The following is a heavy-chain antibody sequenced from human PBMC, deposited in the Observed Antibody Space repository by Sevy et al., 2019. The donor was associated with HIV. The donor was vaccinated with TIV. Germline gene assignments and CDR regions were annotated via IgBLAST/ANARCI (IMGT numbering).Heavy chain of an antibody. J-gene: IGHJ4*02. V-gene: IGHV3-7*01. D-gene: IGHD3-10*01. CDR3: ARGTYYYDSGFYYPFDY. Sequence: GGSLRLSCVVSGLTSRTCWMHWVRRAPGKGLEWVASINPDGGENYYVASVKGRFIISRDNTKNSLYLQMNSLRAEDTAAYYCARGTYYYDSGFYYPFDYWGQGTLVTVSS. CDR2: INPDGGEN. CDR1: GLTSRTCW.